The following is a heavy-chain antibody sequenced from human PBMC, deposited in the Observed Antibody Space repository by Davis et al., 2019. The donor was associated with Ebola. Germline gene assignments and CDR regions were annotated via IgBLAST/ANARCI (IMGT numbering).Heavy chain of an antibody. CDR3: AHFTFGGVIVVASGDGFDI. V-gene: IGHV2-5*01. CDR1: GFSLSTSGVG. D-gene: IGHD3-16*02. J-gene: IGHJ3*02. CDR2: ISWNDDK. Sequence: SGPTLVTPTQTLTLTCTFSGFSLSTSGVGVGWIRQPPGEALEWLALISWNDDKPYSPSLKSRLSITKDISKDPVVLSLTNMDPVDTATYYCAHFTFGGVIVVASGDGFDIWGQGTMVTASS.